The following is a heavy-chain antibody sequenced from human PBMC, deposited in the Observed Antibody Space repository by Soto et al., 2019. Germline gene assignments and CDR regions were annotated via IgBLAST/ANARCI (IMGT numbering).Heavy chain of an antibody. V-gene: IGHV4-59*01. CDR1: GGSISSYY. Sequence: SETLSLTCTVSGGSISSYYWSWIRQPPGKGLGWIGYIYYSGSTNYNPSLKSRVTISVDTSKNQFSLKLSSVTAADTAVYYCASINLGELSLDYWGQGTLVTVSS. D-gene: IGHD3-16*02. J-gene: IGHJ4*02. CDR2: IYYSGST. CDR3: ASINLGELSLDY.